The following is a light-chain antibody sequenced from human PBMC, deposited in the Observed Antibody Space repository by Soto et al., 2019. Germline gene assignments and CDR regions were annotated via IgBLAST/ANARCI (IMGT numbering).Light chain of an antibody. CDR1: QSLSTY. Sequence: EIVLTQSPATLSLSLGERATLSCRASQSLSTYLAWYQQKPGQAPRLLIYDASNRATGIPARFSGSGFGTDFTLTISSLEPEDFAVYYCQQRSNWRPITFGQGTRLEIK. CDR3: QQRSNWRPIT. J-gene: IGKJ5*01. V-gene: IGKV3-11*01. CDR2: DAS.